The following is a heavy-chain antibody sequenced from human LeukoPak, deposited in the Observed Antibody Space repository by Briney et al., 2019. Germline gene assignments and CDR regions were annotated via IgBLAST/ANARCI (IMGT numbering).Heavy chain of an antibody. CDR3: ARPRDIVVVPAASGAFDI. J-gene: IGHJ3*02. CDR2: IIPGFDTT. V-gene: IGHV1-69*13. D-gene: IGHD2-2*01. CDR1: GGTFSNYYT. Sequence: SVKVSCKASGGTFSNYYTITWVRQAPGQGLEWVGGIIPGFDTTSYAQKYQGRLTITADQSTSTSNMEISSLTSEDTAVYYCARPRDIVVVPAASGAFDIWGQGTMVTVSS.